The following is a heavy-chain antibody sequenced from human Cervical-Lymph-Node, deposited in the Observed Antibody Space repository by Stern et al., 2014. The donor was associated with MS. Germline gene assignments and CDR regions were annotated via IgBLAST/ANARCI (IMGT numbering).Heavy chain of an antibody. CDR3: ARPAAARYFDY. Sequence: QVQLVQSGGGVVQPGRALRLSCATSGFTFGRHSMHWVRQAPGKGLEWVAIISYDGSSQHYADSVKGRFTISRSNSNNTLYLQMNSLRVEDTAMYYCARPAAARYFDYWGQGSQVTGSS. D-gene: IGHD6-25*01. CDR2: ISYDGSSQ. J-gene: IGHJ4*02. V-gene: IGHV3-30-3*01. CDR1: GFTFGRHS.